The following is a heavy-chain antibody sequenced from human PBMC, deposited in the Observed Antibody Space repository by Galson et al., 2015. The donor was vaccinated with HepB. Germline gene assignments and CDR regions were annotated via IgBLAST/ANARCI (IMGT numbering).Heavy chain of an antibody. D-gene: IGHD5-24*01. CDR3: AKACRGEMATTSYYYYGMDV. Sequence: SLRLSCAASGFTFSSYAMSWVRQAPGKGLEWVSAISGSGGSTYYADSVKGRFTISRDNSKNTLYLQMNSLRAEDTAVYYCAKACRGEMATTSYYYYGMDVWGQGTTVTVSS. V-gene: IGHV3-23*01. CDR2: ISGSGGST. CDR1: GFTFSSYA. J-gene: IGHJ6*02.